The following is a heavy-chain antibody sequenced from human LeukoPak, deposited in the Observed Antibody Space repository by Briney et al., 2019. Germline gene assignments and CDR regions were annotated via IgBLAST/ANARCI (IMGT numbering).Heavy chain of an antibody. CDR2: TYYRSKWSN. CDR1: GDSVSSNSAA. V-gene: IGHV6-1*01. CDR3: ARIVGGAPDY. D-gene: IGHD1-26*01. J-gene: IGHJ4*02. Sequence: SQTLSLTCAIYGDSVSSNSAAWNWIRQSPSRGLEWLGRTYYRSKWSNNYAISVKRRISINPDTSKNQSSLQLNSVTPEDTAVYYCARIVGGAPDYWGQGILVTVSS.